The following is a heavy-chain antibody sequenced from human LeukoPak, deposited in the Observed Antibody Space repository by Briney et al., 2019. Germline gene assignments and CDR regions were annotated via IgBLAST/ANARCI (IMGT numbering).Heavy chain of an antibody. CDR1: GGSISSGDYY. J-gene: IGHJ6*02. CDR2: IYYSGST. CDR3: ARDQDQGMDV. D-gene: IGHD2-15*01. Sequence: SETLSLSCTVSGGSISSGDYYWSWIRQPPGKGLEWIGYIYYSGSTYYNPSLKSRVTISVDTSKNQFSLKLSSVTAADTAVYYCARDQDQGMDVWGQGTTVTVSS. V-gene: IGHV4-30-4*01.